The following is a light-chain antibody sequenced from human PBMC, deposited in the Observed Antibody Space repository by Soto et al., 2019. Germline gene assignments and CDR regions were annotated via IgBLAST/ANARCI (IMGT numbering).Light chain of an antibody. CDR2: SAS. V-gene: IGKV3-20*01. Sequence: IVLTQSPGTLSLSPGERATLSCRASQSVSNNYLAWYQQKPGQAPRLLIYSASTRAAGIPARFSASGSGTEFTLTISRLEPEDFAVYYCQQYGSSGTFGQGTKVDIK. CDR3: QQYGSSGT. CDR1: QSVSNNY. J-gene: IGKJ1*01.